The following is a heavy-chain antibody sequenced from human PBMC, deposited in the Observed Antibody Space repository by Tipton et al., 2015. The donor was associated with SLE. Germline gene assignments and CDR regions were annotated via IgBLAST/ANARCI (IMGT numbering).Heavy chain of an antibody. CDR2: IYYSGST. V-gene: IGHV4-59*08. CDR1: GGSISSYY. D-gene: IGHD3-10*01. CDR3: ARRVGSGTYLDAFDI. J-gene: IGHJ3*02. Sequence: TLSLTCTVSGGSISSYYWSWIRQPPGKGLEWIGYIYYSGSTYYNPSLKSRVTISVDTSKNQFSLKLSSVTAADTAVYYCARRVGSGTYLDAFDIWGQGTMVTVSS.